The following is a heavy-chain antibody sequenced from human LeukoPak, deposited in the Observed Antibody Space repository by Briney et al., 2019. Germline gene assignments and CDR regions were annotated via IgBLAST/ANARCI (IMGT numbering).Heavy chain of an antibody. J-gene: IGHJ4*02. V-gene: IGHV1-2*02. Sequence: GASVKVSCKASGYTFTDYYIHWVRQAPGQGLEWMGWMNPDSGGTNYAQKFKGRVTMTRDTSINTAYMDLRRLTSDDTAIYYCTTRGGDTLMRTEAFDYWGLGTLATVSS. CDR3: TTRGGDTLMRTEAFDY. CDR1: GYTFTDYY. CDR2: MNPDSGGT. D-gene: IGHD3-16*01.